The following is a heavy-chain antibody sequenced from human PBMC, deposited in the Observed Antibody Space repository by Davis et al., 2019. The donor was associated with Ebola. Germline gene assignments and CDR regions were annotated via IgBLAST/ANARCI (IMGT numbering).Heavy chain of an antibody. CDR3: ARRGSGSYYYYYMDV. V-gene: IGHV5-10-1*01. CDR2: IDPSDSYT. CDR1: GYSFTSYW. D-gene: IGHD3-22*01. J-gene: IGHJ6*03. Sequence: PGGSLRLSCKGSGYSFTSYWISWVRQMLGKGLEWMGRIDPSDSYTNYSPSFQGHVTISADKSISTAYLQWSSLKASDTAMYYCARRGSGSYYYYYMDVWGKGTTVTVSS.